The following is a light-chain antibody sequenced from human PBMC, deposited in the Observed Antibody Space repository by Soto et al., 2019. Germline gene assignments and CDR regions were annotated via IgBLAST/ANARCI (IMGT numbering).Light chain of an antibody. CDR3: FSYAGSPTSYV. CDR1: SSDVGSYNL. V-gene: IGLV2-23*01. Sequence: QSVLTKPASVSGSPGQSITFSCTVASSDVGSYNLVSWYQQHPGKAPKFMIYEGNKRPSGVSNRFSGSQSGNTASLTISGLQADDEADYYCFSYAGSPTSYVFGSGTKLTVL. CDR2: EGN. J-gene: IGLJ1*01.